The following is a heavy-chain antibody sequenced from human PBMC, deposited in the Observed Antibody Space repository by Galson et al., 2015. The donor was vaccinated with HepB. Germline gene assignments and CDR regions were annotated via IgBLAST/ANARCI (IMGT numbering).Heavy chain of an antibody. Sequence: SLRLSCAGSGFTFSSYTMNWVRQAPGKGLEWVSAITGDGGIAGYADSVRGRFTISRDNSKNTLYLQMSSLRAEDTAVFYCAKGDRDGGPYYLDYWGQGILVTVSS. CDR3: AKGDRDGGPYYLDY. D-gene: IGHD5-24*01. CDR1: GFTFSSYT. J-gene: IGHJ4*02. V-gene: IGHV3-23*01. CDR2: ITGDGGIA.